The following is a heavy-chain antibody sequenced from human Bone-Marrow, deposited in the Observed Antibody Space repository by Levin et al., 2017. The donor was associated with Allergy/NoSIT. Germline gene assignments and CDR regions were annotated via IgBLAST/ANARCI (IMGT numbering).Heavy chain of an antibody. J-gene: IGHJ4*02. CDR2: ISSSGSTI. CDR3: ARGDYDSSGYYYGVCGY. CDR1: GFTFSDYY. V-gene: IGHV3-11*01. D-gene: IGHD3-22*01. Sequence: GESLKISCAASGFTFSDYYMSWIRQAPGKGLEWVSYISSSGSTIYYADSVKGRFTISRDNAKNSLYLQMNSLRAEDTAVYYCARGDYDSSGYYYGVCGYWGQGTLVTVSS.